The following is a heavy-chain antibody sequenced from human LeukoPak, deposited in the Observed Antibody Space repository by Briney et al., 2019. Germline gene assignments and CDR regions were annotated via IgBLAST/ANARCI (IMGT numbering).Heavy chain of an antibody. CDR1: GGSISSYY. Sequence: SETLSLTCTVSGGSISSYYWSWIRQPPGKGLEWIGYIYYSGSTNYNPSLKSRVTISVDTSKNQFSLKLSSVTAADTAVYYCARSDSSGYYYGMDYWGQGTLVTVSS. CDR3: ARSDSSGYYYGMDY. D-gene: IGHD3-22*01. J-gene: IGHJ4*02. CDR2: IYYSGST. V-gene: IGHV4-59*01.